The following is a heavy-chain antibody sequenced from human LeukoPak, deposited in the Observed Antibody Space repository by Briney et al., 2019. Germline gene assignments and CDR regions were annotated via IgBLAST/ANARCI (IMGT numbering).Heavy chain of an antibody. J-gene: IGHJ3*02. CDR3: VKDIWELVAFDI. V-gene: IGHV3-64D*06. Sequence: PGGSLRLSCAASGFTFSSCWMHWVRQAPGKGLEYVSAISSNGGSTYYADSVKGRFTISRDNSKNTLYLQMSSLRAEDTAVYYCVKDIWELVAFDIWGQGTMVTVSS. CDR2: ISSNGGST. CDR1: GFTFSSCW. D-gene: IGHD1-26*01.